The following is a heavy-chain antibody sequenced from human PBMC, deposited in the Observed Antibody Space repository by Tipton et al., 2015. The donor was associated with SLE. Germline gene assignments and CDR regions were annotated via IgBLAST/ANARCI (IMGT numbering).Heavy chain of an antibody. V-gene: IGHV4-59*12. J-gene: IGHJ4*02. Sequence: TLSLTCTVSGDSISGYYWSWIRQPPGKGLEWIGYIYHSGSTYYNPSLKSQVTISVDRSKNQFSLKLSSVTAADTAVYYCATERGTGYSSGWYRGPYYFDYWGQGTLVTVSS. D-gene: IGHD6-19*01. CDR3: ATERGTGYSSGWYRGPYYFDY. CDR1: GDSISGYY. CDR2: IYHSGST.